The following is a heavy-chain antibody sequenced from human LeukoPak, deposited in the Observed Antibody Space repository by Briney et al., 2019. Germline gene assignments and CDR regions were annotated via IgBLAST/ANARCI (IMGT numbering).Heavy chain of an antibody. D-gene: IGHD3-22*01. J-gene: IGHJ4*02. CDR2: INPDGSST. V-gene: IGHV3-74*01. Sequence: QAGGSLRLSCAASGFTFSNYWMHWVRQAPGKGLVWVSRINPDGSSTSYADSVKGRFTISRDNAKNTLYLQMNSLRAEDTAVYYCARSLLYYYDSSGPENCGQGSLVTVSS. CDR1: GFTFSNYW. CDR3: ARSLLYYYDSSGPEN.